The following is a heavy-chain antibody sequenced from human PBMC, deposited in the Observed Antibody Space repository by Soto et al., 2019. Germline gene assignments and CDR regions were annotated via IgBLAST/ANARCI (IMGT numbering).Heavy chain of an antibody. CDR2: ISGSGGST. D-gene: IGHD4-17*01. CDR1: GFTFSSYA. V-gene: IGHV3-23*01. CDR3: AKDRLLADYYYCYMDV. J-gene: IGHJ6*03. Sequence: EVQLLESGGGLVQPGGSLRLSCAASGFTFSSYAMSWVRQAPGKGLEWVSAISGSGGSTYYADSVKGRFTISRDNSKNTLYLQMNSLRAEDTAVYYCAKDRLLADYYYCYMDVWGKGTTVTVSS.